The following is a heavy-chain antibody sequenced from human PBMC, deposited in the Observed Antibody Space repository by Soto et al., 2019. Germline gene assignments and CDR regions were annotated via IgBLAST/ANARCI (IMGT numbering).Heavy chain of an antibody. CDR2: IYYSGST. V-gene: IGHV4-39*01. J-gene: IGHJ1*01. CDR1: GGSISSSSYY. CDR3: ARQCGGDCYSLPEYFQH. Sequence: QLQLQESGPGLVKPSETLSLTCTVSGGSISSSSYYWGWIRQPPGKGLEWIGSIYYSGSTYYNPSLKSRVTISVDTSKNQFSLKLSSVTAADTAVYYCARQCGGDCYSLPEYFQHWGQGTLVTVSS. D-gene: IGHD2-21*02.